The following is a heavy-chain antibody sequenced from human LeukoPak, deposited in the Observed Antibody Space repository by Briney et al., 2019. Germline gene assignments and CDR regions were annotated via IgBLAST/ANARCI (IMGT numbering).Heavy chain of an antibody. V-gene: IGHV4-39*07. CDR3: ASYGSGIPRVYYFDY. CDR1: GGSISSSSYY. CDR2: IYYSGST. J-gene: IGHJ4*02. Sequence: PSETLSLTCTVSGGSISSSSYYWGWIRQPPGKGLEWIGSIYYSGSTNYNPSLKSRVTISVDTSKNQFSLKLSSVTAADTAVYYCASYGSGIPRVYYFDYWGQGTLVTVSS. D-gene: IGHD3-10*01.